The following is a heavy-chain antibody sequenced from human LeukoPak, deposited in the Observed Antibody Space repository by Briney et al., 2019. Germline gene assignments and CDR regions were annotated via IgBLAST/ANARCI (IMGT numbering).Heavy chain of an antibody. Sequence: GGSLRPSCAASGFTFSNHAMSWVRQAPGKGLEWVASISGGGRTTAYADSVRGRFSISRDNSKNAVQLQMNNLRSDVTAVYYCAKNVVFTRYVDQWGKGTLVTVSS. D-gene: IGHD2-21*01. V-gene: IGHV3-23*01. J-gene: IGHJ4*02. CDR3: AKNVVFTRYVDQ. CDR1: GFTFSNHA. CDR2: ISGGGRTT.